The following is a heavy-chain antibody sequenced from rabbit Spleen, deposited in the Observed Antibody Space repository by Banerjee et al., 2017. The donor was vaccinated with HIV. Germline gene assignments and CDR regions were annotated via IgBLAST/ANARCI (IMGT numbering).Heavy chain of an antibody. CDR1: GFSFISGYY. D-gene: IGHD6-1*01. V-gene: IGHV1S40*01. CDR3: ARDGDVGANAYIYFDL. J-gene: IGHJ4*01. Sequence: QQLEESGGDLVKPGTSLTLTCTASGFSFISGYYMCWVRQAPGKGLEWSACIAAGSAGTTYYANWAKGRFTISKTSSTTVTLQMTSLTAADTATYFCARDGDVGANAYIYFDLWGPGTLVTVS. CDR2: IAAGSAGTT.